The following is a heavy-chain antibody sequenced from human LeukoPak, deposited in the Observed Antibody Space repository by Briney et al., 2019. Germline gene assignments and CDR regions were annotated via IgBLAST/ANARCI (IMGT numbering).Heavy chain of an antibody. V-gene: IGHV3-11*04. Sequence: GGSLRLSCAASGFTFSDYYMSWIRQAPGKGLEWVSYISSSGSTIYYADSVKGRFTISRDNAKNSLYLQMNSLGAEDTAVYYCASGPGYSSSWYFDYWGQGTLVTVSS. D-gene: IGHD6-13*01. CDR3: ASGPGYSSSWYFDY. CDR2: ISSSGSTI. CDR1: GFTFSDYY. J-gene: IGHJ4*02.